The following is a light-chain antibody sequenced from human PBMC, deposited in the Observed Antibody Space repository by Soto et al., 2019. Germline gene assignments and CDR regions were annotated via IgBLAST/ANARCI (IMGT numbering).Light chain of an antibody. CDR3: QQYYNSPRT. Sequence: EIVLPQSPGTLSLSPGERATLSCRASQSVGTYLAWYQQKPGQAPKLLIYGASTLATGIPASFSGSGSGTEFTLTISSLQSEDFAAYYCQQYYNSPRTFGQGTKVDIK. V-gene: IGKV3-15*01. CDR2: GAS. J-gene: IGKJ1*01. CDR1: QSVGTY.